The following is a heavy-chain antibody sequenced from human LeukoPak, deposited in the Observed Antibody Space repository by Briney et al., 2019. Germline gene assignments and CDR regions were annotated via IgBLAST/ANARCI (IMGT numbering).Heavy chain of an antibody. CDR1: GFTVSTNH. CDR3: ARGAYRSGGRCPGAFDI. V-gene: IGHV3-33*08. J-gene: IGHJ3*02. CDR2: IWCDGSNK. Sequence: PGGSLRLSCAASGFTVSTNHVSWVRLAPGKGLEWVTIIWCDGSNKNYADSVKGRFTISRDNSKNTLYLQMNSLRAGDTAVYYCARGAYRSGGRCPGAFDIWGQGTMVTVSS. D-gene: IGHD2-15*01.